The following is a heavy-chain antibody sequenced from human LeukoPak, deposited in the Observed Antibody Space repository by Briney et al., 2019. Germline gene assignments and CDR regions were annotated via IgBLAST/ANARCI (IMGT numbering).Heavy chain of an antibody. CDR1: GFTFSTYW. D-gene: IGHD4-17*01. J-gene: IGHJ4*02. CDR2: INQDGTEK. V-gene: IGHV3-7*02. CDR3: ARARDYGGYFDY. Sequence: PGGSLRLSCAASGFTFSTYWMTWVRQAPGKGLEWVANINQDGTEKNYVDSVKGRFTISRDNAKNSLYLQMNSLRAEDTAVYYCARARDYGGYFDYWGQGTLVTVSS.